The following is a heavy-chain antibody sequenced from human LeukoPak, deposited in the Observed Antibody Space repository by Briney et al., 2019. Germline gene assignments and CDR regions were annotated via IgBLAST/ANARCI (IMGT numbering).Heavy chain of an antibody. D-gene: IGHD5-18*01. Sequence: PGGSLRLSCAASGFNFGSYWMSWVRQAPGKGLEWVANMKQDGCEIYYVDTVKGRFTISRDNAKNSLYLQINSLRAEDTAVYYCARESTYNYAYALDFWGQGILVTVSS. CDR1: GFNFGSYW. CDR2: MKQDGCEI. J-gene: IGHJ4*02. CDR3: ARESTYNYAYALDF. V-gene: IGHV3-7*01.